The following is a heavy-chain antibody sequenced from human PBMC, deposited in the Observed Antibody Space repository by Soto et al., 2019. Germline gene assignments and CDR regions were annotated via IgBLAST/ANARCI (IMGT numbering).Heavy chain of an antibody. D-gene: IGHD5-12*01. Sequence: SETLSLTCTVSGASISDYYWSWIRQPPGKGLEWIGYMYYSGSTNYNPSLKSRVTISVDTSKNQFSLKLSSVTAADTALYYCARYSGYDFDSWGQGTLVTVSS. J-gene: IGHJ4*02. V-gene: IGHV4-59*01. CDR2: MYYSGST. CDR1: GASISDYY. CDR3: ARYSGYDFDS.